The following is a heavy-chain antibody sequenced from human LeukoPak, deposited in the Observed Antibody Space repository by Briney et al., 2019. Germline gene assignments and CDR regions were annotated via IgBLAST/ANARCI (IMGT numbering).Heavy chain of an antibody. J-gene: IGHJ6*03. CDR1: GFTFSDYY. D-gene: IGHD1-26*01. CDR2: ISSSGSTI. Sequence: GGSLRLSCAASGFTFSDYYMSWIRQAPGKGLEWVSYISSSGSTIYYADSVKGRFTISRDNAKNSLYLQMNSLRAEDTAVYYCAGVYGDAIVGATGYYYYYYMDVWGKGTTVTISS. CDR3: AGVYGDAIVGATGYYYYYYMDV. V-gene: IGHV3-11*01.